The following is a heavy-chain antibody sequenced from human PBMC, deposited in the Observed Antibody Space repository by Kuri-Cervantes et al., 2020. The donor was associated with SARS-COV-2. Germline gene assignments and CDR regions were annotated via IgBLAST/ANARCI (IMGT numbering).Heavy chain of an antibody. Sequence: GGSLRLSCAASGFTFSNSDMNWVRQAPGKGLEWVSGVSWNGSRTHYADSVKGRSIISRDNSRNFPYQQMNSLRPEDMAVYYCVRHKAAAGIVAPDWGQGTLVTVSS. V-gene: IGHV3-19*01. D-gene: IGHD6-13*01. J-gene: IGHJ4*02. CDR2: VSWNGSRT. CDR1: GFTFSNSD. CDR3: VRHKAAAGIVAPD.